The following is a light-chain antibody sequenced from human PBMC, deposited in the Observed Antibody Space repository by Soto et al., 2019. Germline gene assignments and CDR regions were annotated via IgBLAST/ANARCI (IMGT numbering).Light chain of an antibody. CDR3: SSYTISRSRV. CDR1: SSDSGKYNF. CDR2: EAS. Sequence: QSVLAQPASVSGAPGQSITISCTGTSSDSGKYNFVSWYQQHPGKAPKLMICEASRRPSGGSNRISGSKSSNTASLTIAGLQADYQSDYSCSSYTISRSRVFGPGTKGTV. J-gene: IGLJ1*01. V-gene: IGLV2-14*02.